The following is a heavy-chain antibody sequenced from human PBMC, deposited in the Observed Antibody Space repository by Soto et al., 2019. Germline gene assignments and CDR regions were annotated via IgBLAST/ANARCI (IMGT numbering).Heavy chain of an antibody. J-gene: IGHJ6*02. V-gene: IGHV3-23*01. Sequence: DVHLLESGGHLVQPGGSLRLSCAASGFTFSSYAMSWVRQAPGKGLEWVSSVSAGGDMTYYSDSVKGRFTISRDNSNNALFLQMNSLRIEDTALYYCARGDLGGSGSPASYYYSGLDVWGQGTTVTVS. CDR2: VSAGGDMT. CDR3: ARGDLGGSGSPASYYYSGLDV. CDR1: GFTFSSYA. D-gene: IGHD3-10*01.